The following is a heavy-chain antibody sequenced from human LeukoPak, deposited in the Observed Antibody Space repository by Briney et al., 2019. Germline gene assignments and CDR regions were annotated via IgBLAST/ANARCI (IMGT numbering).Heavy chain of an antibody. D-gene: IGHD6-13*01. CDR2: INSDGSDT. CDR1: GFTFNTYG. CDR3: ARGVSPLNYYFDY. J-gene: IGHJ4*02. V-gene: IGHV3-74*01. Sequence: GGSLRLSCAASGFTFNTYGMSWVRQAPGKGLVWVSRINSDGSDTSYADSVKGRFTISRDNAKNTLYLQMNSLRAEDTAVYYCARGVSPLNYYFDYWGQGTLVTVSS.